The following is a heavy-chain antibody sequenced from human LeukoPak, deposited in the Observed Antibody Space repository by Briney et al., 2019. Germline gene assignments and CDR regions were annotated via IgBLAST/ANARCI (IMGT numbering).Heavy chain of an antibody. J-gene: IGHJ4*02. V-gene: IGHV4-59*01. D-gene: IGHD6-19*01. Sequence: KSSETLSLTCTVSGVSIRSYYWSWIRQPPGQGLEWIGYVHYSGTTDYNPSLRSRVTISVDTSKNQFSLNLTSVTAADTAVYYCARGYRSDWHGELGYWGQGTLVTVSS. CDR1: GVSIRSYY. CDR3: ARGYRSDWHGELGY. CDR2: VHYSGTT.